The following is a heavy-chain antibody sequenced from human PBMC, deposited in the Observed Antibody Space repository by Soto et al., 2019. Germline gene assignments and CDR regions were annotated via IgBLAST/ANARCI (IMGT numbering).Heavy chain of an antibody. V-gene: IGHV1-3*01. CDR2: INAGNGNT. CDR3: ARDQHDILTGYYHY. J-gene: IGHJ4*02. Sequence: QVQLVQSGAEVKKPGASVKVSCKASGYTFTTYAMHWVRQAPGQRPEWMGWINAGNGNTKYSPKFQGRVTITRDTSASTGYMELSSLRSEDTAVYYCARDQHDILTGYYHYWGQGTLVTVSS. CDR1: GYTFTTYA. D-gene: IGHD3-9*01.